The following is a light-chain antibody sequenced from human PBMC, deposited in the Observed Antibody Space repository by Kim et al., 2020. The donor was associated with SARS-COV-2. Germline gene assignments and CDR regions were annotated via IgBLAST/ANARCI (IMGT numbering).Light chain of an antibody. J-gene: IGLJ3*02. CDR2: RNN. CDR3: SAWDSSLSAWV. CDR1: NNNVGNQG. Sequence: QAGLTQPPSVSKGLRQTATLTCTGNNNNVGNQGAAWLQQHQGHPPKLLSYRNNNRPSGISERFSASRSGDTVSLTITGLQPEDETDYYCSAWDSSLSAWVFGGGTQLTVL. V-gene: IGLV10-54*04.